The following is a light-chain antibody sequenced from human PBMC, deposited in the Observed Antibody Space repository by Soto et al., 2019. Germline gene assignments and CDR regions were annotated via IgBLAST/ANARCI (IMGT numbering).Light chain of an antibody. Sequence: EIVMTQSAATLSVSPGERATLSCRASQSVSSNLAWYQQKPGQAPRLLIYGASTRATGIPARFSGSGSGTEFTPAISSLQSEDFAVYYCQQYNNWPTATFGQGTKLEIK. V-gene: IGKV3-15*01. CDR1: QSVSSN. CDR3: QQYNNWPTAT. CDR2: GAS. J-gene: IGKJ2*01.